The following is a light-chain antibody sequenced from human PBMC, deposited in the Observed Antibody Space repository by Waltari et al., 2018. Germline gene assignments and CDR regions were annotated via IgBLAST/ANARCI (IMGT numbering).Light chain of an antibody. CDR2: GVS. CDR1: SNDVGSYNL. V-gene: IGLV2-23*02. CDR3: CSYAGSRTDVV. J-gene: IGLJ2*01. Sequence: QSALTQPASVSGSPGQSITISCTGTSNDVGSYNLVSWYQQHPGKAPKLMIYGVSKRPSGVSTRFSGSKSGNTASLTISGLQAEDEADYYCCSYAGSRTDVVFGGGTKLTV.